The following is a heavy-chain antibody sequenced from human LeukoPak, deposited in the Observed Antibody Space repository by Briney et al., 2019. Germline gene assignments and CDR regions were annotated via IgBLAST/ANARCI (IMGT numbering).Heavy chain of an antibody. V-gene: IGHV4-34*01. CDR3: ASLTTVTQGYFDS. CDR1: GGSFSGYY. D-gene: IGHD4-17*01. J-gene: IGHJ4*02. CDR2: INHSGYT. Sequence: SETLSLTCGVYGGSFSGYYYSWIRQPPGKGLEWIGEINHSGYTNYNPSLKSRVTISVDTSKNQFSLKLSSVTATDTALYYCASLTTVTQGYFDSWGQGTLVTVSS.